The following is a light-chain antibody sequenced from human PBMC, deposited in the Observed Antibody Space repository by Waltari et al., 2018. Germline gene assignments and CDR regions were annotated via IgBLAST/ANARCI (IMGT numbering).Light chain of an antibody. CDR2: WTS. Sequence: EIVLTQSPGTLSLSPVERATLSCRTIHSVTSIPLTWYQQKLGQAPRLLIYWTSSRATGIPDRFSGSGSGTDFTLTISRLEPEDFAVYYCQQYDGEVVTFGGGTKVEI. CDR3: QQYDGEVVT. CDR1: HSVTSIP. V-gene: IGKV3-20*01. J-gene: IGKJ4*01.